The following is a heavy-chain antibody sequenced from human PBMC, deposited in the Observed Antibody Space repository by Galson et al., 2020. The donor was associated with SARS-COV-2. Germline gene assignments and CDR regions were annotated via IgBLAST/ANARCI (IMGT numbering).Heavy chain of an antibody. CDR3: ATAPPYGDYFWFDP. CDR1: GYTLTELS. Sequence: ASVKVSCKASGYTLTELSMHWVRQAPGKGLEWMGGFDPEDGETIYAQKFQGRVTMTEDTSTDTAYMELSSLRSEDTAVYYCATAPPYGDYFWFDPWGQGTMVTVSS. J-gene: IGHJ5*02. D-gene: IGHD4-17*01. CDR2: FDPEDGET. V-gene: IGHV1-24*01.